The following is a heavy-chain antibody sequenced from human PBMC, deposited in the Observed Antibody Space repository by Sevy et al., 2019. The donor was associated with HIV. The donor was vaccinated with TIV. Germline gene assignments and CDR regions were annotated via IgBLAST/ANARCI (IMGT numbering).Heavy chain of an antibody. D-gene: IGHD1-26*01. Sequence: SETLSLTCTVSDGSITSLYWGWIRQPPGKGLEWIANIYYNGNTNYNPSLKSRVTLSLDTSKNQFSLRLSSVTAADTAMYYCAGENAWGRGYSWGQGTLVTVSS. V-gene: IGHV4-59*08. CDR2: IYYNGNT. CDR1: DGSITSLY. CDR3: AGENAWGRGYS. J-gene: IGHJ4*02.